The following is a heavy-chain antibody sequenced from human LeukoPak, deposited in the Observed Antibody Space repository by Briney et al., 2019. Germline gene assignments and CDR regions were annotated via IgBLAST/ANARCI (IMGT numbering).Heavy chain of an antibody. J-gene: IGHJ6*03. CDR2: IHYSGSP. CDR1: GGSISSYY. V-gene: IGHV4-59*01. Sequence: SETLSLTCTVSGGSISSYYWSWIRQPPGKGLEWIGYIHYSGSPNYNPSLKSRVTISVDTSKNQFSLKLSSVTAADTAVYYCARTTEGGYTYGYFYYYYMDVWGKGTTVTISS. CDR3: ARTTEGGYTYGYFYYYYMDV. D-gene: IGHD5-18*01.